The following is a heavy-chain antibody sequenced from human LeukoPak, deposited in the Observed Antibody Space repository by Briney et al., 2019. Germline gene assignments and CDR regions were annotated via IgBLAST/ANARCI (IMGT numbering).Heavy chain of an antibody. J-gene: IGHJ6*03. CDR3: ATIPREGYDFWSAYYYYYMDV. Sequence: SVKVSCKASGGAFSSYAISWVRQAPGQGLEWMGGIIPIFGTANYAQKFQGRVTITADESTSTAYMELSSLRSEDTAVYYCATIPREGYDFWSAYYYYYMDVWGKGTTVTVSS. D-gene: IGHD3-3*01. V-gene: IGHV1-69*13. CDR1: GGAFSSYA. CDR2: IIPIFGTA.